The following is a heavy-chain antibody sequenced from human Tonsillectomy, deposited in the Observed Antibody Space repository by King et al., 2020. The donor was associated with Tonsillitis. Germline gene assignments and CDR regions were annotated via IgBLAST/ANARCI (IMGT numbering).Heavy chain of an antibody. Sequence: QLQESGPGLEKPSETLSLTCAVSGYSISSGYYWGWIRQPPGKGLEWIGSIYHSGSTYYNPSLKSRVTISVDTSKNQFSLKLSSVTAADTAVYYCARDKGVQDWGQGTLVTVSS. CDR3: ARDKGVQD. V-gene: IGHV4-38-2*02. D-gene: IGHD3-10*01. J-gene: IGHJ4*02. CDR1: GYSISSGYY. CDR2: IYHSGST.